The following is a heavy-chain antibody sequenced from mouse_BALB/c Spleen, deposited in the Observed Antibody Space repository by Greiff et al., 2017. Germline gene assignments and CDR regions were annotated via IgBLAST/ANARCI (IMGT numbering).Heavy chain of an antibody. V-gene: IGHV1-7*01. CDR3: ARYGDWYFDV. D-gene: IGHD1-2*01. Sequence: QVHVKQSGAELAKPGASVKMSCKASGYTFTSYWMHWVKQRPGQGLEWIGYINPSTGYTEYNQKFKDKATLTADKSSSTAYMQLSSLTSEDSAVYYCARYGDWYFDVWGAGTTVTVSS. CDR1: GYTFTSYW. J-gene: IGHJ1*01. CDR2: INPSTGYT.